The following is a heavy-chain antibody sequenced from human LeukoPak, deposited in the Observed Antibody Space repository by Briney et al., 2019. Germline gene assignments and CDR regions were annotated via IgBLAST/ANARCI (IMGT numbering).Heavy chain of an antibody. J-gene: IGHJ3*02. CDR3: ARERSYYDSSGSTGDAFDI. Sequence: SETLSLTCAVYGGTFSGYNWNWIRQPPGKGLEWVGEISHSGTTNYNPSLKSRVTISVDTSKNQFSLKLSSVTAADTAVYYCARERSYYDSSGSTGDAFDIWGQGTMVTVSS. CDR2: ISHSGTT. CDR1: GGTFSGYN. V-gene: IGHV4-34*01. D-gene: IGHD3-22*01.